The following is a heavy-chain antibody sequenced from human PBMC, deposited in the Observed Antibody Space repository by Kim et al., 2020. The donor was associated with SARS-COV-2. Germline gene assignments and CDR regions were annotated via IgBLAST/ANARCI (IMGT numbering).Heavy chain of an antibody. CDR2: INTDGSRT. J-gene: IGHJ2*01. D-gene: IGHD2-2*01. Sequence: GGSLRLSCAASGFTFRKYGINWVRQAPGKGPVWVSHINTDGSRTIYADSVKGRFTISRDNAKNTLYLQMNSLRAEDPAVYYCVIFKVVPAEEGNSGGR. CDR3: VIFKVVPAEEGNS. CDR1: GFTFRKYG. V-gene: IGHV3-74*01.